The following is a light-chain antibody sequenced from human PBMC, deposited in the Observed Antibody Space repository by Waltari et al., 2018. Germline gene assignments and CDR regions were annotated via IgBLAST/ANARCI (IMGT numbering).Light chain of an antibody. CDR2: EVN. Sequence: QSALTQSASVSGSPGQSITIPCTGTITDIGIYKYVSWYQQHPGKAPRLLINEVNNRPSGFSDRFSGSKSGNTASRTISGLQADDEADYYCCSYASNDVLFGGGTKVTVL. J-gene: IGLJ2*01. CDR3: CSYASNDVL. CDR1: ITDIGIYKY. V-gene: IGLV2-23*02.